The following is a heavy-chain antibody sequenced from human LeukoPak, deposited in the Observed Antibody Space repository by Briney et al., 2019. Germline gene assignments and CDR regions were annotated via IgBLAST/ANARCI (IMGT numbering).Heavy chain of an antibody. Sequence: RASVKVSCKASGGTFSGYAISWVRQAPGQGLEWMGGIIPIFGTANYAQKFQGRVTITTDESTSTAYMELSSLRSEDTAVYYCARSPLSFYSSSWYRWFDPWGQGTLVTVSS. CDR1: GGTFSGYA. J-gene: IGHJ5*02. CDR2: IIPIFGTA. D-gene: IGHD6-13*01. CDR3: ARSPLSFYSSSWYRWFDP. V-gene: IGHV1-69*05.